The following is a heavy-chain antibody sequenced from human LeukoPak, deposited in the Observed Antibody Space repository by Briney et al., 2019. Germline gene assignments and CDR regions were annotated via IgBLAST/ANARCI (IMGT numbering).Heavy chain of an antibody. Sequence: GASVKVSCKASGYTFTSYYMHWGRQAPGQGLEWMGRINPSGGSTGYAQKFQGRVTMTRDMSTSTVYMELSSLRSEDTVVYYCARETYYYDSSGYHTTYYFDYWGQGTLVTVSS. D-gene: IGHD3-22*01. V-gene: IGHV1-46*01. J-gene: IGHJ4*02. CDR2: INPSGGST. CDR3: ARETYYYDSSGYHTTYYFDY. CDR1: GYTFTSYY.